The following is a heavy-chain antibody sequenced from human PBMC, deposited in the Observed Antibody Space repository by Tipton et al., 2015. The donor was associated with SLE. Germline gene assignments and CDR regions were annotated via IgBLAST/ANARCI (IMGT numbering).Heavy chain of an antibody. CDR3: AREGRSSSTLDY. CDR2: ISSSGSTI. CDR1: GFTFSSYE. V-gene: IGHV3-48*03. J-gene: IGHJ4*02. Sequence: SLRLSCAASGFTFSSYEMNWVRQAPGKGLEWVSYISSSGSTIYYADSVKGRFTISRDNAKNSLYLQMNSLRAEDTAVYYCAREGRSSSTLDYWGQGTLVTVSS. D-gene: IGHD6-6*01.